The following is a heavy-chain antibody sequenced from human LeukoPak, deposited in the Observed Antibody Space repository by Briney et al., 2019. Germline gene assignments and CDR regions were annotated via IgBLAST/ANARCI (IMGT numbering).Heavy chain of an antibody. D-gene: IGHD3-22*01. CDR2: ISNDGGDT. CDR3: ARGRYYDSSSPLGI. V-gene: IGHV3-23*01. Sequence: GGSLRLSCAASGFTFSGYSMNWVRQVPGKGLEWVSIISNDGGDTNYADSVKGRFTISRDNSKNTLYLQMNSLRAEDTAVYYCARGRYYDSSSPLGIWGQGTMVTVSS. J-gene: IGHJ3*02. CDR1: GFTFSGYS.